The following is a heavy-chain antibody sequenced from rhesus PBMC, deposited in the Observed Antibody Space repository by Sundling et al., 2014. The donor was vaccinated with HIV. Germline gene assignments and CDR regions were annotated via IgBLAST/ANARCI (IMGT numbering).Heavy chain of an antibody. J-gene: IGHJ4*01. CDR1: GYTFTRNY. CDR3: ARSGKWGGYFDY. D-gene: IGHD1-44*01. V-gene: IGHV1-200*01. CDR2: INPGNGNG. Sequence: QVQLVQSGPEVKKPGTSVKLSCKASGYTFTRNYINWLRQAPGQVLEWMGWINPGNGNGGYPQKFQGRVTMTTDTSTNTAYMDLNSLTSDDTAVYYCARSGKWGGYFDYWGRGSPGHRLL.